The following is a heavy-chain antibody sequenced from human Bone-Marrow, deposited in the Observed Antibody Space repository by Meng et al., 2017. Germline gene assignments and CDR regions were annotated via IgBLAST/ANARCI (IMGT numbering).Heavy chain of an antibody. D-gene: IGHD6-6*01. CDR3: ARETPIEYSSSSRGFGYYYGMDV. CDR1: GFTFSSYG. J-gene: IGHJ6*02. CDR2: IWYDGSNK. Sequence: GESLKTSCAASGFTFSSYGMHWVRQAPGKGLEWVAVIWYDGSNKYYADSVKGRFTISRDNSKNTLYLQMNSLRAEDTAVYYCARETPIEYSSSSRGFGYYYGMDVWGQGTTVTVSS. V-gene: IGHV3-33*01.